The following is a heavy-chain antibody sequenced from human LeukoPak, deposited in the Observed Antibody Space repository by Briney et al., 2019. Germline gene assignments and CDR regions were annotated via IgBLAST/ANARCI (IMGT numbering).Heavy chain of an antibody. Sequence: PGGSLRLSCAASGFTFSSYEMNWVRQAPGKGLEWVAVISYDGSNKYYADSVKGRFTISRDNSKNSLYLQMNSLRAEDTAVYYCARGYSYGASGFDYWGQGTLVTVSS. CDR2: ISYDGSNK. V-gene: IGHV3-30*04. J-gene: IGHJ4*02. D-gene: IGHD5-18*01. CDR1: GFTFSSYE. CDR3: ARGYSYGASGFDY.